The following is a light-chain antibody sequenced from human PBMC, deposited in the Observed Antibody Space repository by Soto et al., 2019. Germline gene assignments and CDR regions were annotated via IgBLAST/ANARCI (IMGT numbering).Light chain of an antibody. J-gene: IGKJ1*01. V-gene: IGKV4-1*01. Sequence: DIVMTQSPDSLSVSLGERAVINCKSSQSIFYSSNNKNYLVWYQQKSGQPPKMLIYWASTRESEVPDRFNGSGSGTDFTLTISNLQAEDVAVYFCQQYFNTPRTFGQGTRVEI. CDR3: QQYFNTPRT. CDR1: QSIFYSSNNKNY. CDR2: WAS.